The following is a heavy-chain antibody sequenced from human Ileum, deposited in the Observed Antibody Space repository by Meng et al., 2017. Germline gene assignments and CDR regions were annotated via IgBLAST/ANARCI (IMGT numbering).Heavy chain of an antibody. CDR3: AGWGSRNY. CDR2: INPDGSEK. Sequence: GESLKISCAASGFSFSSYWMNWVRQAPGKGLEWVANINPDGSEKRNVDSVKGRFTVSRDNAKNSVYLEMNSLRVEDTAVYYCAGWGSRNYWGQGTLVTVSS. J-gene: IGHJ4*02. D-gene: IGHD7-27*01. CDR1: GFSFSSYW. V-gene: IGHV3-7*01.